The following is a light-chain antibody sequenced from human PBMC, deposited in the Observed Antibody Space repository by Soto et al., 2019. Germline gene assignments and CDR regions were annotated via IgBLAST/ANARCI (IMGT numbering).Light chain of an antibody. V-gene: IGLV4-60*02. J-gene: IGLJ2*01. CDR1: SGHSSYI. CDR2: LEGSGSY. CDR3: ATWDSNTRV. Sequence: QLVLTQSSSASASLGSSVKLTCTLSSGHSSYIIAWHHQQPGKAPRYLMKLEGSGSYNQGSGVPDRFSGSSSGADRYLTISNLPFEDEANYYCATWDSNTRVFGGGTKLTVL.